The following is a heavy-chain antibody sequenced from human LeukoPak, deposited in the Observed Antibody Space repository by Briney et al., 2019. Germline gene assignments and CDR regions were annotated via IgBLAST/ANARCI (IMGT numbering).Heavy chain of an antibody. CDR2: IRYDGSNK. CDR3: AKRVTFGGVADAFDI. Sequence: PGGSLRLSCAASGFTFSSYGMHWVRQAPGKGLEWVAFIRYDGSNKYYADSVKGRFTISRDNSKNTLYLQMNSLRAEDTAVYYCAKRVTFGGVADAFDIWGQGTMVTVSS. D-gene: IGHD3-16*01. CDR1: GFTFSSYG. J-gene: IGHJ3*02. V-gene: IGHV3-30*02.